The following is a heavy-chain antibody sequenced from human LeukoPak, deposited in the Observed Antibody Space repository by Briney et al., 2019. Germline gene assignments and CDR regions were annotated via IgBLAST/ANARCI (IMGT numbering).Heavy chain of an antibody. CDR3: ERSISVDAFDI. J-gene: IGHJ3*02. Sequence: GGSLRLSCAASGFTFSTYAMHWVRQAPGKGLEWVGVISSDGSDEWYAESAKGRFTISRDNSKNTLYLQIDSLGPEDTAIYYCERSISVDAFDIWGQGTMVTVSS. D-gene: IGHD6-25*01. CDR2: ISSDGSDE. CDR1: GFTFSTYA. V-gene: IGHV3-30*04.